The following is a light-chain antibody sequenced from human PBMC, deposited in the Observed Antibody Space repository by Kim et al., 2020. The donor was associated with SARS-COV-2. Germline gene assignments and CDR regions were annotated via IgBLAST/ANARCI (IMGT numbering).Light chain of an antibody. CDR1: SSNIGSNT. V-gene: IGLV1-44*01. CDR2: SNN. CDR3: ATWDGSLNGWV. J-gene: IGLJ3*02. Sequence: GQRVTTSCSGSSSNIGSNTVNWYQQRPGTAPKFLIYSNNQRPSGVPDRLSGSKSGTSASLAISGLQSEDEADYYCATWDGSLNGWVFGGGTQLTVL.